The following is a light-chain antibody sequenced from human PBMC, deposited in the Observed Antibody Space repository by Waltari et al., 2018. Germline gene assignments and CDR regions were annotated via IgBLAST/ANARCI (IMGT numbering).Light chain of an antibody. J-gene: IGKJ2*01. CDR3: QQYETYSPYT. V-gene: IGKV1-5*03. CDR1: QTINNW. Sequence: DIQMTQSPSTLSASVGDRLTITCRASQTINNWLAWYQQKPCKAPQLLIQRASVLQSGVPSRFIGSGSGTDFTLTISSLQADDFATYYCQQYETYSPYTFGQGTKVDIK. CDR2: RAS.